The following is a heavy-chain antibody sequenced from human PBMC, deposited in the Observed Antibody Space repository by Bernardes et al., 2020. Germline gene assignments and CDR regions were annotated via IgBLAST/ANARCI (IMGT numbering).Heavy chain of an antibody. CDR2: IYYSGTA. D-gene: IGHD1-26*01. CDR3: ARGSGSYTHFDY. CDR1: GGSIRNYY. J-gene: IGHJ4*02. V-gene: IGHV4-59*01. Sequence: SETLSLTCTVSGGSIRNYYWSWIRQPPGKGLEWIGYIYYSGTANYNPSLKSRVTISVDTSKNQFSLKLSSVTAADTAVYYCARGSGSYTHFDYWGQGTLVTVSS.